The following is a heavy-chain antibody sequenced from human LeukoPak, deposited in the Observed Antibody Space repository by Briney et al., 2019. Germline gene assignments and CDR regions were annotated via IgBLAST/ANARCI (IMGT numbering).Heavy chain of an antibody. V-gene: IGHV4-39*01. D-gene: IGHD3-9*01. CDR1: GGSISSISNY. CDR3: ARGYYDVLTGHPKNFDY. J-gene: IGHJ4*02. CDR2: IYYSGTT. Sequence: PSETLSLTCSIPGGSISSISNYLGWIGQSPGKGLEWIGRIYYSGTTYYSPSLKSRVTISVDTSNNQFSLKLSSVTAADTAVYYCARGYYDVLTGHPKNFDYWGQGTLVTVSS.